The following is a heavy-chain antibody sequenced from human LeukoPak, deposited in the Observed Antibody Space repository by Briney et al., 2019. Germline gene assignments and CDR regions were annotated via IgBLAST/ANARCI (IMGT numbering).Heavy chain of an antibody. CDR1: GFTFSSYE. V-gene: IGHV3-23*01. CDR3: AKEVRPNDY. J-gene: IGHJ4*02. D-gene: IGHD6-6*01. CDR2: ISRTGGDT. Sequence: RSGGSLRLSCAASGFTFSSYEMNWVRQAPGKGLEWVSGISRTGGDTYYADSVKGRFTISRDTSKNTLFLQMNSLRAEDTAVYYCAKEVRPNDYWGQGTLVTVSS.